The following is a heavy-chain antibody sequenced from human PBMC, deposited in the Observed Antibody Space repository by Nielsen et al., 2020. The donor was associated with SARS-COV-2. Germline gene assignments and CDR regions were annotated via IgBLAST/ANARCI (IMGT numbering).Heavy chain of an antibody. CDR3: ATRGRYGDYCWHPNWFDP. CDR2: FDPEDGET. CDR1: GYTLTELS. J-gene: IGHJ5*02. D-gene: IGHD4-17*01. Sequence: ASVKVSCKVSGYTLTELSMYWVRQAPGKGLEWMGGFDPEDGETIYAQKFQGRVTMTEDTSTDTAYMELSSLRSEDTAVYYYATRGRYGDYCWHPNWFDPWGQRTLVTVSS. V-gene: IGHV1-24*01.